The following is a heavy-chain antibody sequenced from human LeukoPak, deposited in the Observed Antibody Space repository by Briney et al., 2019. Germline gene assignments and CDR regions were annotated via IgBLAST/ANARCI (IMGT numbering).Heavy chain of an antibody. Sequence: GGSLRLSCAASGFTFSDFSMNWVRQAPGKGLEWLSYISSSGGTIWYADSVKGRFTSSRDNAKNSLYLQMSSLRDEDTAVYYCARGNYDSSGCPDYWGQGTLVTVSS. V-gene: IGHV3-48*02. CDR2: ISSSGGTI. J-gene: IGHJ4*02. CDR1: GFTFSDFS. D-gene: IGHD3-22*01. CDR3: ARGNYDSSGCPDY.